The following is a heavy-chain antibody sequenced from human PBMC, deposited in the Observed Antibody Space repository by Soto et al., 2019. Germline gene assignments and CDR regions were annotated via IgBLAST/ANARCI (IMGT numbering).Heavy chain of an antibody. CDR3: ARESEDLTSNFDY. CDR2: FRTGADDGTT. Sequence: AGGSLRLSCAASGFTFSSYSMSWVRQAPGKGLEWVSGFRTGADDGTTYYADSVKGRFTISRDISKNSVYLEVNSLSAEDTAVYYCARESEDLTSNFDYWGQGTLVTVSS. V-gene: IGHV3-23*01. J-gene: IGHJ4*02. CDR1: GFTFSSYS.